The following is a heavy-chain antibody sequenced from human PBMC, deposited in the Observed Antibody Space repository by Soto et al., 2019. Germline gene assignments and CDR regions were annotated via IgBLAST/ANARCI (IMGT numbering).Heavy chain of an antibody. Sequence: TGGSLRLSCAASGFTFSGYSMFWVRQAPGKGLEYVSAINTNGVNTFYAKSVKGRFTISRDNSKNTLYLQMNSLRAEDTAVYYCARGTSSMVRGAIAPSYYYYGMDVWGQGTTVTVSS. CDR1: GFTFSGYS. CDR3: ARGTSSMVRGAIAPSYYYYGMDV. V-gene: IGHV3-64*01. CDR2: INTNGVNT. D-gene: IGHD3-10*01. J-gene: IGHJ6*02.